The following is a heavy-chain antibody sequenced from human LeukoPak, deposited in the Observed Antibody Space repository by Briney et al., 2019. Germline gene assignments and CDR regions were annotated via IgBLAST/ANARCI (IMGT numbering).Heavy chain of an antibody. CDR3: ATVGGLWFGSY. V-gene: IGHV3-11*04. D-gene: IGHD3-10*01. J-gene: IGHJ4*02. CDR2: ISSSGSNI. CDR1: GFAFSDYY. Sequence: KTGGSLRLSCAASGFAFSDYYMSWIRQARGEGLEWVSYISSSGSNIYYADSVKGRFTISRDNTKNSLYLQMSILRAEDTAVYYWATVGGLWFGSYWGQGTLVTVSS.